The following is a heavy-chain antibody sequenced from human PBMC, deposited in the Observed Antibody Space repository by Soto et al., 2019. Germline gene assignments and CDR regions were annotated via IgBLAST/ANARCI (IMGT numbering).Heavy chain of an antibody. J-gene: IGHJ6*02. CDR2: IFFTGIT. CDR1: GGSVTTGSYN. Sequence: QVQLQESGRGLVRPSETLSLTCTVSGGSVTTGSYNWSWIRRPPGKGLEWIGNIFFTGITHYNPSLNTRVTMSVDTSKNQFSLTVTSVTAADTAVYYCARDGHGMDVWGQETTVTVSS. CDR3: ARDGHGMDV. V-gene: IGHV4-61*01.